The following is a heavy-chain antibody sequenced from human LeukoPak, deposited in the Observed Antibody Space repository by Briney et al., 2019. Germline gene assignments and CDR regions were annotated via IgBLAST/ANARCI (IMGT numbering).Heavy chain of an antibody. CDR3: ARQESDSSRSSWYERMDAFDI. D-gene: IGHD6-13*01. J-gene: IGHJ3*02. Sequence: SETLSLTCAVYGGSFSGYYWSWIRQPPGKGLEWIGEINHSGSTNYNPSLKSRVTISVDTSKNQFSLKLSSVTAADTAVYYCARQESDSSRSSWYERMDAFDIWGQGTMVTVSS. V-gene: IGHV4-34*01. CDR1: GGSFSGYY. CDR2: INHSGST.